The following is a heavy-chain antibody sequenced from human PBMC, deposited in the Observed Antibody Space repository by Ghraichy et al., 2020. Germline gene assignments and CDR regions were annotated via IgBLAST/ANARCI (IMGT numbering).Heavy chain of an antibody. D-gene: IGHD2-2*02. Sequence: GGSLRLSCAASGFTFSDYYMSWIRQAPGKGLEWVSYISRSGSTIYYADSVKGRYTISRDNAKNSLYLQMNSLRAEDTAVYYCARVAVYCSSTSCYTDYYYYGMDVWGKGTTVTVSS. CDR1: GFTFSDYY. CDR3: ARVAVYCSSTSCYTDYYYYGMDV. J-gene: IGHJ6*04. CDR2: ISRSGSTI. V-gene: IGHV3-11*04.